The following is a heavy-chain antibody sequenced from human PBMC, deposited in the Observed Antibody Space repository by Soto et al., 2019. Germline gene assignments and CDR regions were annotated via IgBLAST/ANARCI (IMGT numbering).Heavy chain of an antibody. V-gene: IGHV3-23*01. J-gene: IGHJ4*02. D-gene: IGHD4-17*01. CDR3: AKDLGYGGNSELXY. CDR2: ISGSGGST. Sequence: GGSLRLSCAASGFTFISYAMSWVRQAPGKGLEWVSAISGSGGSTYYADSVKGRFTISRDNSKNTLYLQMNSLRAEDTAVYYCAKDLGYGGNSELXYWGQGTLVXVSS. CDR1: GFTFISYA.